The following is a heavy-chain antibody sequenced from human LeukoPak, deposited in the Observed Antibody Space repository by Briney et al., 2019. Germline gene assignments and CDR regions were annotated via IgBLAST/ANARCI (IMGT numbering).Heavy chain of an antibody. CDR2: IYHSGST. J-gene: IGHJ3*02. D-gene: IGHD4-17*01. V-gene: IGHV4-30-2*01. CDR3: ASYGPPTLGRAFDI. Sequence: PSETLSLTCAVSGGSISSGGYSWSWIRQPLGKGLEWIGYIYHSGSTYYNPSLKSRVTISVDRSKNQFSLKLSSVTAADTAVYYCASYGPPTLGRAFDIWGQGTMVTVSS. CDR1: GGSISSGGYS.